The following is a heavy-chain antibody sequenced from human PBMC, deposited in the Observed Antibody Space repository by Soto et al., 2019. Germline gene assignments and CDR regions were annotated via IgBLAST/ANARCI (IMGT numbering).Heavy chain of an antibody. CDR1: GFTFGDYA. CDR2: IRSKAYGGTT. J-gene: IGHJ5*02. CDR3: TRENRADYDFWSGYRKAGWFDP. V-gene: IGHV3-49*04. D-gene: IGHD3-3*01. Sequence: LRLSCTASGFTFGDYAMSWVRQAPGKGLEWVGFIRSKAYGGTTEYAASVKGRFTISRDDSKSIAYLQMNSLKTEDTAVYYCTRENRADYDFWSGYRKAGWFDPWGQGTLVTVPS.